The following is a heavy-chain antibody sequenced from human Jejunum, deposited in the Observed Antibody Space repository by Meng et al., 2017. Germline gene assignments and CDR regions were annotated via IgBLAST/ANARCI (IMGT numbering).Heavy chain of an antibody. J-gene: IGHJ4*02. D-gene: IGHD7-27*01. V-gene: IGHV4-4*02. CDR3: ARDPRTNWASRYFDY. Sequence: SETLSLTCAVSGDSISSTNWWSCVRQPPGKGLEWIGEISRSGSANYNPSLKSRVTISLDKPKNLFSLKLDSVTAADAAVYYCARDPRTNWASRYFDYWGQGTLVTVSS. CDR2: ISRSGSA. CDR1: GDSISSTNW.